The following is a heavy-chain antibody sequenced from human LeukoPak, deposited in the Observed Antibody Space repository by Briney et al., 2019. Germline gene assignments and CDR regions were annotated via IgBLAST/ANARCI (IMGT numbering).Heavy chain of an antibody. Sequence: SETLSLTCTVSGYSISSDYYWGWIRQPPARALEWIGYIYYSGSTNYHPSLKSRVTISVDTSKNQFSLKLSSVTAADTAVYYCARVYGMYNWFDPWGQGTLVTVSS. J-gene: IGHJ5*02. CDR3: ARVYGMYNWFDP. D-gene: IGHD2-2*02. CDR1: GYSISSDYY. V-gene: IGHV4-38-2*02. CDR2: IYYSGST.